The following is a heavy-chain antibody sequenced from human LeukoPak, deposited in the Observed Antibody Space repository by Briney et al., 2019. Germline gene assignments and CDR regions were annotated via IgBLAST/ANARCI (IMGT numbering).Heavy chain of an antibody. Sequence: HPGGSLRLSCAASGFTFYDYAMHWVRQAPGKGLEWVSGISWNSGSIVYADSVKGRFTISRDNSKNTLYLQMNSLRAEDTAVYYCAKDVLIAVAGRGGWFDPWGQGTLVTVSS. CDR2: ISWNSGSI. CDR1: GFTFYDYA. CDR3: AKDVLIAVAGRGGWFDP. D-gene: IGHD6-19*01. J-gene: IGHJ5*02. V-gene: IGHV3-9*01.